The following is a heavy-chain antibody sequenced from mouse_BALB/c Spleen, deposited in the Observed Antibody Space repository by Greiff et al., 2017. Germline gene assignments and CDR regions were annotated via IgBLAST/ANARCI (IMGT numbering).Heavy chain of an antibody. D-gene: IGHD2-4*01. CDR2: IWAGGST. Sequence: VKLVESGPGLVAPSQSLSITCTVSGFSLTSYGVHWVRQPPGKGLEWLGVIWAGGSTNYNSALMSRLSISKDNSKSQVFLKMNSLQTDDTAMYYCAIYYDYDGGYFDVWGAGTTVTVSS. CDR1: GFSLTSYG. J-gene: IGHJ1*01. CDR3: AIYYDYDGGYFDV. V-gene: IGHV2-9*02.